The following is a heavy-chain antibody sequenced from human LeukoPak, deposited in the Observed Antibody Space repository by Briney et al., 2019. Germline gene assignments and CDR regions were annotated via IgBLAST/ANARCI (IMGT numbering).Heavy chain of an antibody. CDR2: IIPIIGTA. J-gene: IGHJ5*02. D-gene: IGHD5-18*01. CDR3: ARESLKPGYSYGVNNWFDP. CDR1: GGTFSSYG. V-gene: IGHV1-69*13. Sequence: SVKVSCKASGGTFSSYGISWVRQAPGQGLEWMGGIIPIIGTANYAQKFQGRVTITADESTSTAYMELSSLRSEDTAVYYCARESLKPGYSYGVNNWFDPWGQGTLVTVSS.